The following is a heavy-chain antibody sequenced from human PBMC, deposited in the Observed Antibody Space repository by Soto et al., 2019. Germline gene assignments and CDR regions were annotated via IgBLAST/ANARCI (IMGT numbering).Heavy chain of an antibody. V-gene: IGHV3-7*03. Sequence: PGGSLRLSCAASGFTFSSYWMSWVRQAPGKGLEWVANIKQDGSEKYYVDSVKGRFTISRDNAKNSLYLQMNSLRAEDTAVYYCARDGDYYDSSGYFLRDAFDIWGQGTMVTVSS. J-gene: IGHJ3*02. D-gene: IGHD3-22*01. CDR1: GFTFSSYW. CDR3: ARDGDYYDSSGYFLRDAFDI. CDR2: IKQDGSEK.